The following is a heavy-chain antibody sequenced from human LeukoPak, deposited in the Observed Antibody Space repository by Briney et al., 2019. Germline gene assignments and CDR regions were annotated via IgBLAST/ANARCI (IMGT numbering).Heavy chain of an antibody. CDR2: ISSYSSTI. CDR1: GFTFSNFN. V-gene: IGHV3-48*01. J-gene: IGHJ4*02. CDR3: AKDRSTVVTRGIDY. Sequence: GGSLRLSCAASGFTFSNFNMNWVRQAPGKGLEWVSYISSYSSTISYADSVKGRFTISRDNSKNTLYLQVNSLRAEDTAIYYCAKDRSTVVTRGIDYWGQGTLVTVSS. D-gene: IGHD4-23*01.